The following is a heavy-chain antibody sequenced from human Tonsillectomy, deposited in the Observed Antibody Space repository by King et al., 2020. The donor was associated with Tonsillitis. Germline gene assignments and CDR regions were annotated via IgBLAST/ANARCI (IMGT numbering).Heavy chain of an antibody. D-gene: IGHD5-12*01. J-gene: IGHJ6*03. CDR3: AQVIASEYSAYVSSWDYYYYMGV. CDR2: MSGRGVGT. CDR1: GFTFSNYA. Sequence: VQLVESGGGLVQPGGSLRLSCAASGFTFSNYAMNWVREAPGKGLEWVSVMSGRGVGTYYADSVKGRFTISRDNSNNTLYLQMSSLRAEDTAVYYCAQVIASEYSAYVSSWDYYYYMGVWGKGTTVTVSS. V-gene: IGHV3-23*04.